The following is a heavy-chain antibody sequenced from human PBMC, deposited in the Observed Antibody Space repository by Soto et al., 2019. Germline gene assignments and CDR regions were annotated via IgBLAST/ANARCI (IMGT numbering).Heavy chain of an antibody. V-gene: IGHV3-30-3*01. CDR2: ISYDGSNK. CDR3: ARDSGAGRWDNWFDP. D-gene: IGHD1-26*01. J-gene: IGHJ5*02. Sequence: GGSLRLSCEASGFTFSSYAMHWVRQAPGKGLEWVAVISYDGSNKYYADSVKGRFTISRDNSKNTLYLQMNSLRAEDTAVYYCARDSGAGRWDNWFDPWGQGTLVTVSS. CDR1: GFTFSSYA.